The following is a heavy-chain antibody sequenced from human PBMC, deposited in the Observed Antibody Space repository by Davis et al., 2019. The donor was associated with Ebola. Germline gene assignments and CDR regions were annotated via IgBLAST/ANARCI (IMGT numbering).Heavy chain of an antibody. CDR2: INHSGST. J-gene: IGHJ4*02. CDR1: GGSFSGYY. CDR3: ARVWSGLYFDY. V-gene: IGHV4-34*01. D-gene: IGHD3-3*01. Sequence: MPSETLSLTCAVYGGSFSGYYWSWIRQPPGKGLEWIGEINHSGSTNYNPSLKSRVTISVDKSKNQFSLKLSSVTAADTAVYYCARVWSGLYFDYWGQGTLVTVSS.